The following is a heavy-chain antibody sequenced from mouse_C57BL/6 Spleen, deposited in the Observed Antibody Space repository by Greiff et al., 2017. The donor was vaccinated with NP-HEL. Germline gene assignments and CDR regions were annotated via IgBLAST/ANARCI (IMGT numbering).Heavy chain of an antibody. D-gene: IGHD2-4*01. CDR1: GYTFTSYW. CDR3: ARSPYDYSAWFAY. V-gene: IGHV1-61*01. Sequence: QVQLQQPGAELVRPGSSVKLSCKASGYTFTSYWMDWVKQRPGQGLEWIGNIYPSDSETHYNQKFKDKATLTVDKSSSTAYMQLSSLTSEDSAVYYCARSPYDYSAWFAYWGQGTLVTVSA. J-gene: IGHJ3*01. CDR2: IYPSDSET.